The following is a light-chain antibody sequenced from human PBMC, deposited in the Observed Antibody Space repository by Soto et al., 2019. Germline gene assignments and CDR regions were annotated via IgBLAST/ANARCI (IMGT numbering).Light chain of an antibody. V-gene: IGLV2-14*01. Sequence: QSALTQPASVSGSPGQSITISCTGTNSDVGGYNYVSWYQQHPGKAPKLMIYEVSDRPSGVSNRFSGSKSGNTASLTSSGLQDEDEADYYCSSYTSSSTLVFGGGTKLTVL. J-gene: IGLJ2*01. CDR1: NSDVGGYNY. CDR2: EVS. CDR3: SSYTSSSTLV.